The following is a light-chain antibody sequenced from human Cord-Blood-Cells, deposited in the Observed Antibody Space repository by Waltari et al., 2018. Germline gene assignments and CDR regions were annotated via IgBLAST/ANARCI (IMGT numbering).Light chain of an antibody. V-gene: IGKV1-39*01. CDR1: QSISSY. CDR2: AAS. Sequence: DIQMTQSPSSLSASVGDRVTITCRESQSISSYVNWYQQKPGKATKLLIYAASSLQSGVPSRFSGSGSGTDFTLTISSLQPEDFATYYCQQSYSTPFTFGPGTKVDI. CDR3: QQSYSTPFT. J-gene: IGKJ3*01.